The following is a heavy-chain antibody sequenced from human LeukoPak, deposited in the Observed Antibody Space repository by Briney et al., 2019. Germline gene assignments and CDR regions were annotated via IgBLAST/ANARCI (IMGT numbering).Heavy chain of an antibody. J-gene: IGHJ5*02. CDR2: IYHSGST. CDR1: GYSISSGYY. D-gene: IGHD5-24*01. V-gene: IGHV4-38-2*02. Sequence: SETLSLTCTVSGYSISSGYYWGWIRQPPGKGLEWIGSIYHSGSTYYNPSLKSRVTISVDTSKNQFSLKLSSVTAADTAVYYCASEIAMATIYHWGQGTLVTVSS. CDR3: ASEIAMATIYH.